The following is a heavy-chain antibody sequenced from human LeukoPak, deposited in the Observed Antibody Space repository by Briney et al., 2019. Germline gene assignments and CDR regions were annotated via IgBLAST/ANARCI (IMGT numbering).Heavy chain of an antibody. D-gene: IGHD3-22*01. Sequence: GASVKVSCKASGYTFTSYGISWVRQAPGQGLEWMGWISAYNGNTNYAQKLQGRVTMTTDTSTSTAYMELRSLRSDDTAVYYCARTPYYYDSSGYYIPGWGQGTLVTVSS. CDR2: ISAYNGNT. V-gene: IGHV1-18*01. CDR1: GYTFTSYG. J-gene: IGHJ4*02. CDR3: ARTPYYYDSSGYYIPG.